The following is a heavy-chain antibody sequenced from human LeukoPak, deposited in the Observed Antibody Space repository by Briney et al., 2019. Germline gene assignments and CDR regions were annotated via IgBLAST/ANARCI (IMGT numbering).Heavy chain of an antibody. J-gene: IGHJ6*03. CDR1: GFTFSSYS. Sequence: GGSPRLSCAASGFTFSSYSMNWVRQAPGKGLEWVSYISSSSSTIYYADSVKGRFTISRDNAKNSLYLQMNSLRAEDTAVYYCARDSSSGLNSSSYYYMDVWGKGTTVTVSS. D-gene: IGHD6-6*01. V-gene: IGHV3-48*01. CDR2: ISSSSSTI. CDR3: ARDSSSGLNSSSYYYMDV.